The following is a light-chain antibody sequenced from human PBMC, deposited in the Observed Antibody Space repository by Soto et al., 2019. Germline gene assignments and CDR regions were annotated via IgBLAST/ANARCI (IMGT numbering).Light chain of an antibody. CDR2: TNN. CDR1: SSNIGSNT. CDR3: AAWDDSLNGAV. V-gene: IGLV1-44*01. J-gene: IGLJ7*01. Sequence: QSVLTQPPSASGTPGQRVTISCSGSSSNIGSNTVNWYQQLPGTAPKLLIYTNNRRPSGVPDRFSGSKSGTSASLAISGLQSEDEADYDCAAWDDSLNGAVFGGGTQLTVL.